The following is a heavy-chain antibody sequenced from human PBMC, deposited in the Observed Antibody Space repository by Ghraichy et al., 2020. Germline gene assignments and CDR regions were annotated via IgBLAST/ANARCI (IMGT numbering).Heavy chain of an antibody. V-gene: IGHV3-48*03. J-gene: IGHJ4*02. CDR2: ISSSGSTI. CDR3: ARDFSARSSGWYWILFDY. CDR1: GFTFSSYE. Sequence: LSLTCAASGFTFSSYEMNWVRQAPGKGLEWVSYISSSGSTIYYADSVKGRFTISRDNAKNSLYLQMNSLRAEDTAVYYCARDFSARSSGWYWILFDYWGQGTLVTVSS. D-gene: IGHD6-19*01.